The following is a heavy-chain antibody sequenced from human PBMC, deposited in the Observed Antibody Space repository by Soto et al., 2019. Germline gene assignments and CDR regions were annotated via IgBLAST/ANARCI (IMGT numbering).Heavy chain of an antibody. CDR3: ARDLRIVLVPAAILLDY. J-gene: IGHJ4*02. Sequence: ASVKVSFKASGYTFTSYGISWVRQAPGQGLEWMGWISAYNGTTNYAQKLQGRVTMTTDTSTSTAYMELRSLRSDDTAVYYCARDLRIVLVPAAILLDYWGQGTRVTVSS. CDR1: GYTFTSYG. V-gene: IGHV1-18*01. D-gene: IGHD2-2*01. CDR2: ISAYNGTT.